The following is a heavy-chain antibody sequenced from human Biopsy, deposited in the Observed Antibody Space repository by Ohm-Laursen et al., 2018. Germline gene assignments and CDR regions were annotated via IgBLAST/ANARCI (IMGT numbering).Heavy chain of an antibody. J-gene: IGHJ6*02. CDR1: GFTFNNYG. V-gene: IGHV3-30*18. Sequence: SLRLSCAAPGFTFNNYGMQWVRQAPGKGLEWVAFIFYDGSNTCYADSVKGRFTISRDNSRDTLYLQMSSLRAEDTAVYYCAKDRYNYTPIGGFSMDVWGQGTTVTVSS. CDR2: IFYDGSNT. D-gene: IGHD5-18*01. CDR3: AKDRYNYTPIGGFSMDV.